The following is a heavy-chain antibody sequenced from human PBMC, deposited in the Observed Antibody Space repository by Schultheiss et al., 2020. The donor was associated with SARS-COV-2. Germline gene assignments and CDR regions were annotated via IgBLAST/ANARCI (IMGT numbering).Heavy chain of an antibody. D-gene: IGHD6-13*01. CDR2: ISGSGGST. V-gene: IGHV3-23*01. CDR3: AKVRLGAAAGFYFDY. J-gene: IGHJ4*02. Sequence: GGSLRLSCAASGFTFDDYAMHWVRQAPGKGLEWVSGISGSGGSTYYADSVKGRFTISRDNAKNSLYLQMDSLRADDTAVYYCAKVRLGAAAGFYFDYWGQGTLVTVSS. CDR1: GFTFDDYA.